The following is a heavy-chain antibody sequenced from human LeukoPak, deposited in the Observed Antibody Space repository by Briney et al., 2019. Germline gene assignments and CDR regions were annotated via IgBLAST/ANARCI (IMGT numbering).Heavy chain of an antibody. J-gene: IGHJ4*02. CDR2: IFPGDSDT. CDR1: GYNFNTNC. D-gene: IGHD3-22*01. Sequence: GESLRISCMASGYNFNTNCIAWVRPVPGKGLEWMGMIFPGDSDTRYSPSCQGQVSMSADKSINTAHLQWSSLRASDTAMYYCGRRASQHDSSGLYSSVHFDLWGQGTLVTVSS. CDR3: GRRASQHDSSGLYSSVHFDL. V-gene: IGHV5-51*01.